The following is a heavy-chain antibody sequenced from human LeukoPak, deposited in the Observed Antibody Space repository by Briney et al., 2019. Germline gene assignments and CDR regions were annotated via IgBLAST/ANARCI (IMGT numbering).Heavy chain of an antibody. V-gene: IGHV1-46*01. Sequence: ASVKVSCKASGYTFTSYYMRWVRQAPGQGLEGMGIINPSGGSTSYAQQFQGRVTMTRDTCKGTVYMELRSLKSEDPAVYYCASDNHPISYCSRGSCHSHYFDYSGQGTLVTVSS. CDR3: ASDNHPISYCSRGSCHSHYFDY. CDR2: INPSGGST. J-gene: IGHJ4*02. D-gene: IGHD2-15*01. CDR1: GYTFTSYY.